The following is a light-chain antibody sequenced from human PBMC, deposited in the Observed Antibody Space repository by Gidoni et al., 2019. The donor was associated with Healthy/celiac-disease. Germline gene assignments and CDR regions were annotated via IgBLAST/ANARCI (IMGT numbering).Light chain of an antibody. CDR2: DAS. Sequence: DIQMTQSPSSLSASVGDRVTITCQASQDISNYLNWYQQKPGKAPKLLIYDASNLETGVPSRFSGSGSGTDFTFTISSLQPEDIATYYCQQYDNLLMCSFGQGTKLEIK. J-gene: IGKJ2*04. CDR3: QQYDNLLMCS. CDR1: QDISNY. V-gene: IGKV1-33*01.